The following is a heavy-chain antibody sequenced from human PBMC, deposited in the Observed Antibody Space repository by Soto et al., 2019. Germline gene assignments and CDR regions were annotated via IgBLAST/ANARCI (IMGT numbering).Heavy chain of an antibody. CDR2: INGDGGTI. J-gene: IGHJ4*02. D-gene: IGHD1-7*01. CDR3: TRGGNYYFDY. Sequence: EVQLVEAGGGLVQPGGSLRLSCAASGFTFSTSWIHWVRQAPGMGLVWVSRINGDGGTINYADSVKGRFTISRDNAKNTVYLQMNSLSADDTAVYYCTRGGNYYFDYWGQGTLVTVSS. CDR1: GFTFSTSW. V-gene: IGHV3-74*01.